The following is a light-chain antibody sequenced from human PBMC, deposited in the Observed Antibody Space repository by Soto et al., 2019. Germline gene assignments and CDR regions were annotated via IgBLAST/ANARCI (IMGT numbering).Light chain of an antibody. J-gene: IGKJ4*01. CDR1: QGISSY. Sequence: AIRMTQSPSSLSASTGDRVTITCRASQGISSYLAWYQQNPGKAPKLLIYAASTLQSGVPSRFSGSGSGTDATLTISSLQPEEVATYYCQQYKSLPLTFGGGTKVDI. V-gene: IGKV1-8*01. CDR3: QQYKSLPLT. CDR2: AAS.